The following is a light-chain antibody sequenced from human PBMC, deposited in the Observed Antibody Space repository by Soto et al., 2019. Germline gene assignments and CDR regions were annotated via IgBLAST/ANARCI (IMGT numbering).Light chain of an antibody. CDR1: SSNIGSNY. CDR2: SNN. CDR3: AAWDDSLSVVV. V-gene: IGLV1-47*02. Sequence: QSVLTQPPSASGTPGQRVTISCSGSSSNIGSNYVYWYQQLPGTAPKLLIYSNNQRPSGVPDRFSGSKSGTSASLAISGLRSEDEADYYCAAWDDSLSVVVFGGGTMLTVL. J-gene: IGLJ2*01.